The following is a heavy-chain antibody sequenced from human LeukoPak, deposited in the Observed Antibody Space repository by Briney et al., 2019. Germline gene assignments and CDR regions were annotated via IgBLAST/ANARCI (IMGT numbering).Heavy chain of an antibody. Sequence: PGGSLRLSCAASGFTFSSYAMSWVRQAPGKGLEWVSAISGSGGSTYYADSVKGRFTISRDNSKNTLYLQMNSLRAEDTAVYYCAKDLANYYDSSGYYYVTSKLIPYYYYGMDVWGQGTTVTVSS. V-gene: IGHV3-23*01. CDR2: ISGSGGST. J-gene: IGHJ6*02. CDR3: AKDLANYYDSSGYYYVTSKLIPYYYYGMDV. CDR1: GFTFSSYA. D-gene: IGHD3-22*01.